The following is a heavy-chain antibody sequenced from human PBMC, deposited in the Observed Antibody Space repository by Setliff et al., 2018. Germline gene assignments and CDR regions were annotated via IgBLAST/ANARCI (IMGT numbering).Heavy chain of an antibody. CDR3: ARVRKNDDSNNWYGASYYSYHYAMDV. V-gene: IGHV1-18*01. Sequence: VASVKVSCKASGYTFTTYGISWVRQAPGQGLEWMGWISADNGNTNYAQNLQGRVTMTTDTSTSTAYMELRSLRSDDTAIYYCARVRKNDDSNNWYGASYYSYHYAMDVWGLGTTVTVSS. D-gene: IGHD6-13*01. CDR2: ISADNGNT. J-gene: IGHJ6*02. CDR1: GYTFTTYG.